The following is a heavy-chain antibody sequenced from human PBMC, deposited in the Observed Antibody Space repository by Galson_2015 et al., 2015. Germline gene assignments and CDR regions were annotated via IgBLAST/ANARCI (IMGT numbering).Heavy chain of an antibody. V-gene: IGHV1-24*01. J-gene: IGHJ4*02. Sequence: SVKVSCKVSGYTLTELSMHWVRQAPGKGLEWMGGFGPEDGETIYAQKFQGRVTMTEDTSTDTAYMELSSLRSEDTAVYYCATVNYDFWSGYSRGPYYFDYWGQGTLVTVSS. CDR3: ATVNYDFWSGYSRGPYYFDY. D-gene: IGHD3-3*01. CDR2: FGPEDGET. CDR1: GYTLTELS.